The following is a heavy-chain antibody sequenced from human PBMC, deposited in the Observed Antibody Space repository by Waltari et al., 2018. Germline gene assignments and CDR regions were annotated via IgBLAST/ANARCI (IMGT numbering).Heavy chain of an antibody. J-gene: IGHJ4*02. D-gene: IGHD6-19*01. V-gene: IGHV4-34*01. CDR3: ARAPKPVAVNYFDF. CDR1: GLSFRNFP. CDR2: INQSGRP. Sequence: QVQLQQWGAGLLKPSETLSLTCGVDGLSFRNFPWSWIRQPPGKGLEWIGEINQSGRPNYNPSLKSRVTISIDTSGNRLSLRLNSVAAADSAVYYCARAPKPVAVNYFDFWGQGTPVTVSS.